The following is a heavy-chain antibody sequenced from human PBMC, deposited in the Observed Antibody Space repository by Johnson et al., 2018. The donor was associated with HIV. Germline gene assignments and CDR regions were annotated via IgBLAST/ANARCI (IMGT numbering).Heavy chain of an antibody. Sequence: VQLVESGGGLVKPGRSLRLSCAASGFTFSSYDMHWVRQAPGKGLEWVAVISYDGSNKYYADSVKGRFTISRDNSKNTLYLQMNSLRAEDTAVYYCAKEANPYSSSWYGDAFDIWGQGTMVTVSS. CDR1: GFTFSSYD. J-gene: IGHJ3*02. CDR3: AKEANPYSSSWYGDAFDI. V-gene: IGHV3-30*18. D-gene: IGHD6-13*01. CDR2: ISYDGSNK.